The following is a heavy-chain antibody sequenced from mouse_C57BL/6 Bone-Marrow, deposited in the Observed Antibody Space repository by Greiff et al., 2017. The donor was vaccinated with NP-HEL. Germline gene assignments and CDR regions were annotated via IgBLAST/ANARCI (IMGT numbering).Heavy chain of an antibody. CDR3: ASQRFAY. J-gene: IGHJ3*01. CDR1: GYTFTSYW. V-gene: IGHV1-9*01. CDR2: ILPGSGST. Sequence: VQLQQSGAELVKPGASVKVSCKASGYTFTSYWMHWVKQRPGQGLEWIGEILPGSGSTNYNEKFKGKATFTADTSSNTAYMQLSSLTTEDSAIYYCASQRFAYWGQGTLVTVSA.